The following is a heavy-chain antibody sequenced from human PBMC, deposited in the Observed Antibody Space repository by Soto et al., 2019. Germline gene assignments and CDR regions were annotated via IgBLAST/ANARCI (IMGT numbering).Heavy chain of an antibody. Sequence: SETLSLTCAVYGGSFSGYYWTWIRQPPGTGLEWIGEINHSGSTNYNPSLKSRVTISVDTSKNQFSLKLTSVTAADTAVYYCARQSVGVLRYFDWLLTAHIDYWGQGTLVT. CDR1: GGSFSGYY. V-gene: IGHV4-34*01. CDR2: INHSGST. CDR3: ARQSVGVLRYFDWLLTAHIDY. J-gene: IGHJ4*02. D-gene: IGHD3-9*01.